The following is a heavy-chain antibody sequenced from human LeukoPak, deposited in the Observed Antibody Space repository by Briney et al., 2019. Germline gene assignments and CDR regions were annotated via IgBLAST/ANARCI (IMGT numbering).Heavy chain of an antibody. D-gene: IGHD6-13*01. CDR2: IKYDGSEE. Sequence: GGSLRLSCVASGFTFSSSWMNWVRQAPGKGLEWVANIKYDGSEEYYVDSVKGRFTISRDNAKNSLYLQMSSLRPEDTAVYYCARGGFTSSWYISRDYWGQGTLVTVSS. J-gene: IGHJ4*02. CDR3: ARGGFTSSWYISRDY. V-gene: IGHV3-7*01. CDR1: GFTFSSSW.